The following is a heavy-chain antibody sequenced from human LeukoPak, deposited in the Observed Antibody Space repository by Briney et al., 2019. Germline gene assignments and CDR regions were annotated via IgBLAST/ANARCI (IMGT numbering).Heavy chain of an antibody. Sequence: SGPALVKPTQTLTLTCTFSGYSLNTDGIYVSWIRQPPGKALEWLARIDWHDDKYHSTSLESRLTISKDSSKNQVVLTMTDMDPVDTATYHCARNSFYYATGGYPPTFYFDYWGQGTLVTVSS. CDR1: GYSLNTDGIY. J-gene: IGHJ4*02. CDR2: IDWHDDK. D-gene: IGHD3-22*01. CDR3: ARNSFYYATGGYPPTFYFDY. V-gene: IGHV2-70*11.